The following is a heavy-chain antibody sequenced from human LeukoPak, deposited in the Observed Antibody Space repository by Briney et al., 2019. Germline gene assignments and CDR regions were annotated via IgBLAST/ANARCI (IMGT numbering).Heavy chain of an antibody. D-gene: IGHD6-13*01. V-gene: IGHV3-9*01. CDR3: ARAPIWFIAAAGFDY. J-gene: IGHJ4*02. CDR1: GFTFDDYA. Sequence: GRSLRLSCAASGFTFDDYAMHWVRQAPGKGLEWVSGISWNSGSIGYADSVKGRFTISRDNAKNSLYLQMNSLRAEDTAVYYCARAPIWFIAAAGFDYWGQGTLVTVSS. CDR2: ISWNSGSI.